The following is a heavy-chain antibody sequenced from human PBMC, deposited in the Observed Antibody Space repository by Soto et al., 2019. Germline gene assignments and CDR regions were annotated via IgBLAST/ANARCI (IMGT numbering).Heavy chain of an antibody. CDR1: GFTFSSYG. D-gene: IGHD3-10*01. CDR2: ISYDGSNK. Sequence: QVQLVESGGGVVQPGRSLRLSCAASGFTFSSYGMHWVRQAPGKGLEWVAVISYDGSNKYYADSVKGRFTISRDNSKNTLYLQMNSLRAEDTAVYYCAKASGWGTSGWNVLLWFGELLGAFDYWGQGTLVTVSS. CDR3: AKASGWGTSGWNVLLWFGELLGAFDY. V-gene: IGHV3-30*18. J-gene: IGHJ4*02.